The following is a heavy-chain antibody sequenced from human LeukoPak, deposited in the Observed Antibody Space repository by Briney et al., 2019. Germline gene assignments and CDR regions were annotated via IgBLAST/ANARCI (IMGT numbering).Heavy chain of an antibody. CDR3: AKAAVYHGYCPDS. Sequence: PGGSLRLSCTASGFTLTTYGMSWVRQAPGKGLAWVSTITISGGSTYYADSVKGRFTISRDNSKNTLYLQMNSLRAEDTAVYYCAKAAVYHGYCPDSWGQGTLVTVSS. CDR1: GFTLTTYG. CDR2: ITISGGST. J-gene: IGHJ4*02. V-gene: IGHV3-23*01. D-gene: IGHD6-25*01.